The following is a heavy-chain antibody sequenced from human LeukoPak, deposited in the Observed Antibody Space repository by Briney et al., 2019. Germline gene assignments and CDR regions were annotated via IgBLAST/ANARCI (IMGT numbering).Heavy chain of an antibody. D-gene: IGHD2-2*01. Sequence: PRGPLRLSSAASGFPFTSNYMGGGRQAPGKGLEGVSVIYSGGSTYYADSVKGRFTISRDNSKNTLYLQMNSLRAEDTAVYYCARSQGYQLPVDYWGQGTLVTVSS. CDR1: GFPFTSNY. CDR2: IYSGGST. V-gene: IGHV3-53*01. CDR3: ARSQGYQLPVDY. J-gene: IGHJ4*02.